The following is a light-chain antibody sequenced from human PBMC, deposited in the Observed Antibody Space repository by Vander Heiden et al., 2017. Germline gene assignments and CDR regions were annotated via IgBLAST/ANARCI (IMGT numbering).Light chain of an antibody. Sequence: DIQMTQSPSTLSASVGDRVTITCRASQSISSWLAWYQQKPGKAPKLLIYKASNLESGVPSRFSGSGSGTEFTLTISSLQPDDFATYYCQQGDNYPYTFGQGTKMEIK. J-gene: IGKJ2*01. CDR1: QSISSW. V-gene: IGKV1-5*03. CDR2: KAS. CDR3: QQGDNYPYT.